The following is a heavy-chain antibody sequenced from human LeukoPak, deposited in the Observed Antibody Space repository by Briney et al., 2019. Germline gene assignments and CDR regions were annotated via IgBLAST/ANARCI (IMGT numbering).Heavy chain of an antibody. Sequence: ASVKVSCKASGYTFINYYMHWVRQAPGQGLEWMGIINPSGGSTSYAPKFQGRVTMTRDTSTSTVYMELSSLKFEDTAVYYCARGSRYDIAYWGQGTLVNVSS. CDR3: ARGSRYDIAY. V-gene: IGHV1-46*01. J-gene: IGHJ4*02. CDR1: GYTFINYY. CDR2: INPSGGST. D-gene: IGHD3-22*01.